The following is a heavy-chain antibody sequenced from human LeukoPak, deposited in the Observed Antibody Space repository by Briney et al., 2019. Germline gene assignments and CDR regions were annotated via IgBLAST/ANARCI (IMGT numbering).Heavy chain of an antibody. CDR3: ARFAGGCSSTSCYKDY. CDR1: GYIFTNYW. Sequence: GESLKISCKVSGYIFTNYWIGRVRQMPGKGLEWMGIIYPGDSDTRYSPSFQGQVTISADKSISTAYLQWSSLKASDTAMYYCARFAGGCSSTSCYKDYWGQGTLVTVSS. CDR2: IYPGDSDT. D-gene: IGHD2-2*02. J-gene: IGHJ4*02. V-gene: IGHV5-51*01.